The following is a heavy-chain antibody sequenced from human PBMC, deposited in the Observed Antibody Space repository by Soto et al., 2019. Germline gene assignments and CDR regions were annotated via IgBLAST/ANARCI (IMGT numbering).Heavy chain of an antibody. CDR3: ARAPHCSGGSCYYYYYGMDV. J-gene: IGHJ6*02. D-gene: IGHD2-15*01. CDR1: GFTCSSYA. V-gene: IGHV3-30-3*01. Sequence: LRLSWASSGFTCSSYAMHWVRQAPGKGLEWVAVISYDGSNKYYADSVKGRFTISRDNSKNTLYLQMNSLRAEDTAVYYCARAPHCSGGSCYYYYYGMDVWGQGTTVTVSS. CDR2: ISYDGSNK.